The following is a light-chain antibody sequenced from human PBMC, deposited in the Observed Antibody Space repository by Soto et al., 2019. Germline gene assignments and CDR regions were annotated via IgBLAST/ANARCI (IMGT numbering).Light chain of an antibody. CDR3: AGWDASLSGHVV. CDR1: SYNIGSSY. CDR2: RNN. V-gene: IGLV1-47*01. J-gene: IGLJ2*01. Sequence: QPVLTQPPSASGTPGQRVTISCSGSSYNIGSSYVYWYQQLPGTDPKLVIFRNNQRPSGVPDRFSGSNYGTSASLAISGRRSEDEADYYCAGWDASLSGHVVFGGGTKVTVL.